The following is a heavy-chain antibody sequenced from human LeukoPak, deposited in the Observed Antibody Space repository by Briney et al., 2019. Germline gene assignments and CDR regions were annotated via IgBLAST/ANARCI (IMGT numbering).Heavy chain of an antibody. V-gene: IGHV3-21*01. J-gene: IGHJ3*02. CDR2: ISSNGYYI. Sequence: PGGSLRLSCAASGFTFSSYTMNWVRQAPGKGLEWVSSISSNGYYIYYADSLRGRFTISRDNAKNSLYLQVNSLRAEDTAVYYCAREAGYYHSSNRGAFDIWGQGTVVTVPS. CDR3: AREAGYYHSSNRGAFDI. D-gene: IGHD3-22*01. CDR1: GFTFSSYT.